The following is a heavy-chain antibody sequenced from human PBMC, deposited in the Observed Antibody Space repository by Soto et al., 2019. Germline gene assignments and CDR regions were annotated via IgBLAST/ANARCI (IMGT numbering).Heavy chain of an antibody. CDR3: AGAGVAVAGTQDNYHYYYGMDV. Sequence: ASVKVSCKASGYTFTSYGISGVRQAPGQGLEWMGWIGAYNGNTNYAQKLQGRVTMTTDTSTSTAYMELRSLRSDDTAVYYCAGAGVAVAGTQDNYHYYYGMDVWGQGTTVPVCS. CDR1: GYTFTSYG. D-gene: IGHD6-19*01. CDR2: IGAYNGNT. J-gene: IGHJ6*02. V-gene: IGHV1-18*04.